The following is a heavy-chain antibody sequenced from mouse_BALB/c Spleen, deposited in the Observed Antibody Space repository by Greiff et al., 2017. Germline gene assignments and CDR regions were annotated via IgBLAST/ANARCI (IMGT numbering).Heavy chain of an antibody. D-gene: IGHD4-1*01. CDR2: INPSNGRN. CDR1: GYTFTSYW. Sequence: VQLQQPGAELVKPGASVKMSCKASGYTFTSYWMHWVKQRHGQGLEWIGEINPSNGRNNYNEKFKSKATLTVDKSSSTAYMQLSSLTSEDSAVYDWAREGGKNWDWVAYWGQGTLVTVSA. V-gene: IGHV1S81*02. J-gene: IGHJ3*01. CDR3: AREGGKNWDWVAY.